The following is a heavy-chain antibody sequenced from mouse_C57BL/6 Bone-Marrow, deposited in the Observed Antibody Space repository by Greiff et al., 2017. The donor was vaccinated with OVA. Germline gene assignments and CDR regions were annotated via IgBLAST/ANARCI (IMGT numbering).Heavy chain of an antibody. Sequence: QVQLQQPGAELVKPGASVKMSCKASGYTFTSYWITWVKQRPGQGLEWIGDIYPGSGSTNYKEKFKSKATLTVDTSSSTAYLQLSSLTSEDSAVYYRARGIYYGYDYAMDYWGQGTSVTVSS. CDR2: IYPGSGST. J-gene: IGHJ4*01. D-gene: IGHD2-2*01. V-gene: IGHV1-55*01. CDR1: GYTFTSYW. CDR3: ARGIYYGYDYAMDY.